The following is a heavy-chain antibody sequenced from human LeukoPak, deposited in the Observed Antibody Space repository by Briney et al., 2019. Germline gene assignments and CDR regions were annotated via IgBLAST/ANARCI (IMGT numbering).Heavy chain of an antibody. D-gene: IGHD2-8*01. CDR3: ARKMGCTNGVCLDGMDV. Sequence: PGGSLRLSCAASGFTFSSYSMNWVRQAPGKGLEWVSSISGSSSYIYYADSVKGRFTISRDNAKNSLYLQMNSLRAEDTAVYYCARKMGCTNGVCLDGMDVWGQGTTVTVSS. CDR1: GFTFSSYS. CDR2: ISGSSSYI. J-gene: IGHJ6*02. V-gene: IGHV3-21*01.